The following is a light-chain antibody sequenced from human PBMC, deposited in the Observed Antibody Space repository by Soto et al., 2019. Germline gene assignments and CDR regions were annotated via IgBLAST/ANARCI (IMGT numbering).Light chain of an antibody. V-gene: IGKV3-20*01. CDR1: QSVSNNY. Sequence: IVWGHSRGPLSXXPGEXATLXXRASQSVSNNYLAWYEQEPGHTPSLLIYDASDRATGIPDRFSGSGSGTDFTLTISRLEHEDLAVYYLQQYGKSGTFGQGTKVDI. J-gene: IGKJ1*01. CDR3: QQYGKSGT. CDR2: DAS.